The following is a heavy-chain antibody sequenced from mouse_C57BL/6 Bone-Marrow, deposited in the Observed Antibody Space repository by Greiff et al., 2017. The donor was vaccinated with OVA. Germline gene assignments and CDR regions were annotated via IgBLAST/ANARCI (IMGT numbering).Heavy chain of an antibody. J-gene: IGHJ2*01. V-gene: IGHV1-81*01. CDR3: ARRGVTRDYFAY. Sequence: VQLQQSGAELARPGASVKLSCKASGYTFTSYGISWVKQRTGQGLEWIGEIYPRSGNTYYNEKFKGKATLTADKSSSTAYMELRSLTSDDSAVYFCARRGVTRDYFAYWGQGTTLTVSS. CDR1: GYTFTSYG. D-gene: IGHD2-13*01. CDR2: IYPRSGNT.